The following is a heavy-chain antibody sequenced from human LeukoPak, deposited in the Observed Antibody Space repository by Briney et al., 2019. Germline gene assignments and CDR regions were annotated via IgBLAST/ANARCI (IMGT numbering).Heavy chain of an antibody. D-gene: IGHD4-17*01. V-gene: IGHV1-18*01. Sequence: ASVKVSCKASGYTFTIYGISWVRQAPGQGLEWVGRISGYNGNTDYAQKVEDRVTVTADTSTAYLELRSLTSDDTAVYYCARDHGDFVGVRLGFDSWGQGTLVTVSS. J-gene: IGHJ4*02. CDR2: ISGYNGNT. CDR3: ARDHGDFVGVRLGFDS. CDR1: GYTFTIYG.